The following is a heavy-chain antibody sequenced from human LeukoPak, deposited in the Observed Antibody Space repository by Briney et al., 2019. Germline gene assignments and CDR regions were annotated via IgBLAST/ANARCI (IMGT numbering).Heavy chain of an antibody. J-gene: IGHJ5*02. CDR3: ARTGAVSTAKGWTSWFDP. CDR2: IYTSGST. Sequence: PSETLSLTCTVSGSSISSYYWSWIRQPAGKGLEWIGRIYTSGSTNYNPSLKSRATMSVDTSKNQFSLKLSSVTAADTAVYYCARTGAVSTAKGWTSWFDPWGQGTLVTVSS. D-gene: IGHD6-19*01. CDR1: GSSISSYY. V-gene: IGHV4-4*07.